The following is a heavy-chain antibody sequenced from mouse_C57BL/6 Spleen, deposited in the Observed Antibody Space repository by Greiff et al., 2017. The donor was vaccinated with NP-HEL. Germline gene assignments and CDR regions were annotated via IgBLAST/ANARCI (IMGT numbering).Heavy chain of an antibody. D-gene: IGHD1-1*01. CDR1: GFTFSDYG. CDR3: ASNYYGSSYFDY. Sequence: EVQLQQSGGGLVKPGGSLKLSCAASGFTFSDYGMHWVRQAPEKGLEWVAYISSGSSTIYYADTVKGRFTISRDNAKNTLFLQMTSLRSEDTAMYYCASNYYGSSYFDYWGQGTTLTVSS. V-gene: IGHV5-17*01. CDR2: ISSGSSTI. J-gene: IGHJ2*01.